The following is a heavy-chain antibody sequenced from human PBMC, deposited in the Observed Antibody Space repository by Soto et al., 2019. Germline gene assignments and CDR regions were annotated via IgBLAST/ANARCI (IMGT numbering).Heavy chain of an antibody. Sequence: QVQLVQSGAEVKKPGASVKVSCKASGYTFTSYAMHWVRQAPGQRLEWMGWINAGNGNTKYSQKFQGRVTITRDTSASTAYMELSSLRSEDTAVYYCARNTYNWNPLGAFDIWGQGTMVTVSS. D-gene: IGHD1-20*01. V-gene: IGHV1-3*01. CDR2: INAGNGNT. CDR3: ARNTYNWNPLGAFDI. CDR1: GYTFTSYA. J-gene: IGHJ3*02.